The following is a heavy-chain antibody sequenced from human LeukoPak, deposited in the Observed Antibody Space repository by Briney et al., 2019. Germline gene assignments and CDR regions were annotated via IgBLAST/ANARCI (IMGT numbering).Heavy chain of an antibody. CDR1: EFTFSSYS. CDR3: ARHTRHSDC. J-gene: IGHJ4*02. CDR2: ITSSGNSK. V-gene: IGHV3-48*01. Sequence: PGGSLRLSCAASEFTFSSYSMNWVRQAPGKGLEWVSYITSSGNSKSYADSAKGRFTISRDNTKNSLYLGMNGIRAEDTAVYYCARHTRHSDCRGQGTLVTVSS. D-gene: IGHD2-2*01.